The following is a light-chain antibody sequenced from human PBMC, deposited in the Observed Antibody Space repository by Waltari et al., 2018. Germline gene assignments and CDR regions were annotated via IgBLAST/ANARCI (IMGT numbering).Light chain of an antibody. V-gene: IGKV3-20*01. Sequence: IVLTQSPGTLSLSPGERASLSCRASLSVSSNYLAWYQQKPGQAPRLLIYGASSRATGIPDRFSGSGSGTDFTLTISRLEPEDFAVYYCQQYGSSPPWTFGQGTKVEIK. J-gene: IGKJ1*01. CDR3: QQYGSSPPWT. CDR2: GAS. CDR1: LSVSSNY.